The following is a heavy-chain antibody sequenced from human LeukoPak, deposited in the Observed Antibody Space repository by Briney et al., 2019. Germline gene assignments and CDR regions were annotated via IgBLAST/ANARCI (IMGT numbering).Heavy chain of an antibody. CDR2: ISGSGGST. D-gene: IGHD2-2*01. CDR3: AKGSTRGYYYYYGMDD. J-gene: IGHJ6*04. V-gene: IGHV3-23*01. Sequence: EGSLRLSCAASGFTFSSYAMSWVRQAPGKGLEWVSAISGSGGSTYYADSVEGRFTISRDNSKNTLYLQMNSLRAEDTAVYYCAKGSTRGYYYYYGMDDWGKGTTVTVSS. CDR1: GFTFSSYA.